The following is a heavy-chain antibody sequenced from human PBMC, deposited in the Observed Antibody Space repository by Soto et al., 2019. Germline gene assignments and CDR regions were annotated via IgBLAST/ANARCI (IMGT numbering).Heavy chain of an antibody. CDR2: IYYSGNT. D-gene: IGHD1-26*01. Sequence: QLQLRESGPGLVKPSQTLSLICTASGGSIISGGSFWRWVRQVPGKGLEWIGHIYYSGNTYYNPSLKGRVVLSVDTSQNHVTLKLTSVTAADTATYYCAKSLPGGTVYYMDVWGEGTTVTVS. V-gene: IGHV4-31*03. CDR3: AKSLPGGTVYYMDV. CDR1: GGSIISGGSF. J-gene: IGHJ6*03.